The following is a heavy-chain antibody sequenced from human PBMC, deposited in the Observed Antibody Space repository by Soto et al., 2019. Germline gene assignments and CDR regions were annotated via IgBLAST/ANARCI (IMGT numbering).Heavy chain of an antibody. D-gene: IGHD1-26*01. CDR3: AREGSGSYLES. V-gene: IGHV4-59*01. J-gene: IGHJ4*02. Sequence: SETLSPTCTVSGGSISSSYWSWIRQPPGKGLEWNGYIYYSGSTNTNPSLKSRVTISVDTSKNQSSLKLSSVTAADTAVYYCAREGSGSYLESWGQGTLVTVSS. CDR2: IYYSGST. CDR1: GGSISSSY.